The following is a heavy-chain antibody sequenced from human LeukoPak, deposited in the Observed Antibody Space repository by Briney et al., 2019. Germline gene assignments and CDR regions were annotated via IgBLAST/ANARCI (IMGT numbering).Heavy chain of an antibody. V-gene: IGHV1-2*04. D-gene: IGHD2-15*01. CDR3: ARGGRVARYYFDY. CDR1: GYTFTGYY. CDR2: INSNSGGT. Sequence: ASVKASCKASGYTFTGYYMHWVRQAPGQGLEWMGWINSNSGGTNYAQKFQGWVTMTRDTSISTAYMELSRLRSDDTAVYYCARGGRVARYYFDYWGQGTLVTVSS. J-gene: IGHJ4*02.